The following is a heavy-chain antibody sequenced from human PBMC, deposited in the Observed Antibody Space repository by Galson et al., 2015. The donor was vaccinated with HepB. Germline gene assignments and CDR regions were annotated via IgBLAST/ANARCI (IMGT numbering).Heavy chain of an antibody. J-gene: IGHJ4*02. D-gene: IGHD2-2*01. CDR3: TKSVAPSSTRYYFAY. V-gene: IGHV3-23*01. Sequence: SLRLSCADSGFTFNNYPMNWVRQAPGKGLEWVSTISIKGESTFYADSVKGRFTISRDNPKNRLFLQMSNLRAEDTAIYYCTKSVAPSSTRYYFAYWGRGTLVTVSS. CDR1: GFTFNNYP. CDR2: ISIKGEST.